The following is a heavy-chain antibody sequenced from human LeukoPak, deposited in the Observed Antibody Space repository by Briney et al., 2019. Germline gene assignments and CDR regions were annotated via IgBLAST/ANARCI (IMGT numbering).Heavy chain of an antibody. CDR3: ARDDHSGSYSRGFDY. CDR1: GYTFTSYG. Sequence: ASVKVSFKASGYTFTSYGVSWVRQAPGQGLEWMGWISVYNDNTNYAQKFQGRVTMTRDTSTSTVYMELSSLRSEDTAVYYCARDDHSGSYSRGFDYWGQGTLVTVSS. D-gene: IGHD1-26*01. V-gene: IGHV1-18*01. CDR2: ISVYNDNT. J-gene: IGHJ4*02.